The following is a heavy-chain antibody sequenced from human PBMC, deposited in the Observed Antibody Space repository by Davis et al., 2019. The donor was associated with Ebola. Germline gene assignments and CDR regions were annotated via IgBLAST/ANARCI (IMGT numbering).Heavy chain of an antibody. V-gene: IGHV3-23*01. J-gene: IGHJ4*02. D-gene: IGHD6-25*01. CDR2: ISGSGGST. CDR3: AKSAAPFDY. Sequence: GESLKISCAASGFTFDDYAMSWVRQAPGKGLEWVSAISGSGGSTYYADSVKGRFTISRDNSKNTLYLQMNSLRAEDTAVYYCAKSAAPFDYWGQGTLVTVSS. CDR1: GFTFDDYA.